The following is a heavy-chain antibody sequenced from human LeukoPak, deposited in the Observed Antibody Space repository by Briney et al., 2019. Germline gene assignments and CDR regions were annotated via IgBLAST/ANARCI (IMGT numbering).Heavy chain of an antibody. CDR3: AREALLPSYSYYGMDV. CDR2: IYSGGST. J-gene: IGHJ6*02. CDR1: GFTVSSNY. V-gene: IGHV3-66*01. D-gene: IGHD2-15*01. Sequence: GGSLRLSCAASGFTVSSNYMSWVRQAPGKGLEGVPVIYSGGSTYYADSVKGRFTISRDNSKNTLYLQMNSLRAQDTAVYYCAREALLPSYSYYGMDVWGQGTTVTVSS.